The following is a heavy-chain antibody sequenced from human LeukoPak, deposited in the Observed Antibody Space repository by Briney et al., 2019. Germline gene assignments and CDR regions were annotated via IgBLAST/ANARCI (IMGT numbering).Heavy chain of an antibody. D-gene: IGHD3-22*01. Sequence: ASVKVSCKASGYTFTAYYMHWVRQAPGQGLEWMGRINPNSGDTNYAQKFQGRVTLTRDTSISTAYMELSRLRSDDTAVYYCARGWGYYDRSGYFYRKYYTDYWGQGTLVTVSS. J-gene: IGHJ4*02. CDR3: ARGWGYYDRSGYFYRKYYTDY. CDR2: INPNSGDT. CDR1: GYTFTAYY. V-gene: IGHV1-2*06.